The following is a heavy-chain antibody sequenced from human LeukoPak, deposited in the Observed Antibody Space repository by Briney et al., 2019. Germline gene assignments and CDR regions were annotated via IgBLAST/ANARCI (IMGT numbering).Heavy chain of an antibody. V-gene: IGHV3-53*01. D-gene: IGHD3-16*01. CDR2: IYSGGNT. CDR1: VFSVSSNY. Sequence: GGSLRLSCAAPVFSVSSNYMTWVRQAPGEGLEWVSVIYSGGNTYYADSEKGRFTISRANSQNTLNLKVHGLSVDDTAVYFCAGGLFGASGGGNFDSWGQGTLVTVSS. CDR3: AGGLFGASGGGNFDS. J-gene: IGHJ4*02.